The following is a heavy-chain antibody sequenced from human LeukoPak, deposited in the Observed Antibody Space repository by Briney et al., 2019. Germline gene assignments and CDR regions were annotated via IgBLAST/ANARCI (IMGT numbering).Heavy chain of an antibody. Sequence: GGSLRLSCAASGFTFDDYAMSWVRQAPGKGLEWVSGINWNGGSIVYGDSVKGRITISRDTAKNSLYLQMDSLRAEDTALYYCARGPGWNSGSPRYSDYWGQGTLVTVSS. CDR3: ARGPGWNSGSPRYSDY. D-gene: IGHD1-26*01. V-gene: IGHV3-20*04. CDR2: INWNGGSI. CDR1: GFTFDDYA. J-gene: IGHJ4*02.